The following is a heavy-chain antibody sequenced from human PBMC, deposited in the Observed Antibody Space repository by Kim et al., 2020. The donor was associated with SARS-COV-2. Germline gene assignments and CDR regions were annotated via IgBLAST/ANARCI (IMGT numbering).Heavy chain of an antibody. CDR3: ARDNGSIRYFDWLPPGYYYYYGMDV. J-gene: IGHJ6*02. V-gene: IGHV3-21*01. D-gene: IGHD3-9*01. CDR2: ISSSSSYI. CDR1: GFTFSSYS. Sequence: GGSLRLSCAASGFTFSSYSMNWVRQAPGKGLEWVSSISSSSSYIYYADSVKGRFTISRDNAKNSLYLQMNSLRAEDTAVYYCARDNGSIRYFDWLPPGYYYYYGMDVSGQGTTVTVSS.